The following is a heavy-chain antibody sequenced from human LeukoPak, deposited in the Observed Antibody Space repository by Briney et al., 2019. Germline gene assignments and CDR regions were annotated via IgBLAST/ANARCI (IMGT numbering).Heavy chain of an antibody. Sequence: GGSLRLSCAASGFTFSNAWMSWVRQAPGKGLEWVGRIKSKTDGGTTDYAAPVKGRFTISRDDSKNTLYLQMNSLKTEDTAVYYCARASGVATSNYYYYGMDVWGQGTTVTVSS. CDR2: IKSKTDGGTT. D-gene: IGHD5-12*01. CDR1: GFTFSNAW. CDR3: ARASGVATSNYYYYGMDV. J-gene: IGHJ6*02. V-gene: IGHV3-15*01.